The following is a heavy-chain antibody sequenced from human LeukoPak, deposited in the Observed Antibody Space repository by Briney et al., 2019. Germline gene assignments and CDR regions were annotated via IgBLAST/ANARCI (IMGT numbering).Heavy chain of an antibody. Sequence: ASVKVSCKASGYTFTTYDINWVRQATGQGLEWMGWMNLKSGNAGYAQNFQGRVTITRDTSISTVYMELSGLRSEDTAVYYCARVAGSIDYWGQGTLVIVSS. D-gene: IGHD6-19*01. CDR1: GYTFTTYD. V-gene: IGHV1-8*03. CDR2: MNLKSGNA. CDR3: ARVAGSIDY. J-gene: IGHJ4*02.